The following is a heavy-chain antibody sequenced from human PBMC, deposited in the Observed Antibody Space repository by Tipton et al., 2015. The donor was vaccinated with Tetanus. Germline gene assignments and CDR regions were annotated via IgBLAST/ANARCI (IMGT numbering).Heavy chain of an antibody. Sequence: SLRLSCAASGFSVSDYNMNWVRQAPGKGLEWVSTITSSGHTFYADSVRGRFSISRDNAKNSLVLQMDSLRADDTAVYYCAREVGEGFDFWGQGTLVTVSS. D-gene: IGHD3-16*01. CDR2: ITSSGHT. V-gene: IGHV3-69-1*02. J-gene: IGHJ4*02. CDR3: AREVGEGFDF. CDR1: GFSVSDYN.